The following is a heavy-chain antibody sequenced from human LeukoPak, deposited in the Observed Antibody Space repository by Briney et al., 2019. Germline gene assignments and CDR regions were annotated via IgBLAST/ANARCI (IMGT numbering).Heavy chain of an antibody. J-gene: IGHJ6*03. CDR1: GGSISSHY. CDR3: ARRTGYLNYYYYYYMDV. CDR2: IYYSGST. D-gene: IGHD3/OR15-3a*01. V-gene: IGHV4-59*11. Sequence: SETLSLTCTVSGGSISSHYWSRIRQPPGKGLEWIGYIYYSGSTNYNPSLKSRVTISVDTSRNQFSLKLSSVTAADSAVYYCARRTGYLNYYYYYYMDVGGNGTTVTVSS.